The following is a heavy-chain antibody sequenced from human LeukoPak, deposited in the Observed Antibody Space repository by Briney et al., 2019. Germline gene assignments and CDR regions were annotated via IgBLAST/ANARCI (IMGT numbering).Heavy chain of an antibody. CDR2: IYYSGST. D-gene: IGHD6-13*01. J-gene: IGHJ5*02. CDR1: GGSISSGGYY. CDR3: ARDQGSSSGREFDP. V-gene: IGHV4-31*03. Sequence: PSETLSLTCTISGGSISSGGYYWSWIRQHPGKGLEWIGYIYYSGSTYYNPSLKSRVTISVDTSKNQFSLKLSSVTAADTAVYYCARDQGSSSGREFDPWGQGTLVTVSS.